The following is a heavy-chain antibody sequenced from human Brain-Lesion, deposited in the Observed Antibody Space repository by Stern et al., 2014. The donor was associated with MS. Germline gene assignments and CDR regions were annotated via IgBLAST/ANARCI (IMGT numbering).Heavy chain of an antibody. V-gene: IGHV4-61*02. CDR2: IYASGSP. CDR1: GGSISSGSYY. Sequence: QLQLQESGPGLVKPSQTLSLTCSVSGGSISSGSYYWNWIRQPAGKGLEWIGRIYASGSPNYSPSLKRRVFISGDTSKNQFSLKLSSVTAADAAMYYCVRETGGYTYGDTDFFDFWGQGTLVTVSS. D-gene: IGHD5-18*01. CDR3: VRETGGYTYGDTDFFDF. J-gene: IGHJ4*02.